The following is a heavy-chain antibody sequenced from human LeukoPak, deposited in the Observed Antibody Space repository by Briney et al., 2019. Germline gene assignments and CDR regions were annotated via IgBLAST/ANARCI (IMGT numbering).Heavy chain of an antibody. CDR3: ARDSYRITMVRGVLYYYYMDV. V-gene: IGHV4-39*07. D-gene: IGHD3-10*01. CDR2: IYYSGST. Sequence: PSETLSLTCTVSGGSISSSSYYWGWIRQPPGKGLEWIGSIYYSGSTYYNPSLKSRVTISVDTSKNQFSLKLSSVTAADTAVYYCARDSYRITMVRGVLYYYYMDVWGKGTTVTISS. J-gene: IGHJ6*03. CDR1: GGSISSSSYY.